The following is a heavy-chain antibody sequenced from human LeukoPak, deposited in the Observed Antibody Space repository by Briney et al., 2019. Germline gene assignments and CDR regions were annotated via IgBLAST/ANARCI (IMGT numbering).Heavy chain of an antibody. J-gene: IGHJ5*02. V-gene: IGHV4-59*05. D-gene: IGHD3-10*01. CDR1: GGSISSYY. CDR2: IYYSGST. Sequence: PSETLSLTCTVSGGSISSYYWSWIRQPPGKGLEWIGSIYYSGSTYYNPSLKSRVTISVDTSKNQFSLKLSSVTAADTAVYYCARNRYYYGSGSYGVPNWFDPWGQGTLVTVSP. CDR3: ARNRYYYGSGSYGVPNWFDP.